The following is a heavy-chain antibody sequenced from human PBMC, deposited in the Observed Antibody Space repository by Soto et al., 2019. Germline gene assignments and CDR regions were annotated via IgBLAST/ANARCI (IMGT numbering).Heavy chain of an antibody. D-gene: IGHD6-19*01. CDR3: ARQRAEGIAVAGTGYYFDY. J-gene: IGHJ4*02. Sequence: SETLSLTCTVSGGSISSSLYYWGWIRQPPGKGLEWIGSIYYRGSTYYNPSPKSRVTISVDTSKNQFSLKLSSVTAADTAVYFCARQRAEGIAVAGTGYYFDYWGQGTLVTVSS. V-gene: IGHV4-39*01. CDR1: GGSISSSLYY. CDR2: IYYRGST.